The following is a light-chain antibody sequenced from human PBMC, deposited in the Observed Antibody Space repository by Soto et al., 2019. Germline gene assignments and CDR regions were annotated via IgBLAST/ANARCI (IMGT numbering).Light chain of an antibody. J-gene: IGKJ1*01. CDR1: QSVSSSY. CDR3: QQYGSSPWT. V-gene: IGKV3-20*01. Sequence: EIVLTQSPGTLSLSPGERATLSCRASQSVSSSYLAWYQQKPGQAPRLLIYGASSRATGIPDRFSGSGSGTDFPLTISRLEPEDLAVYYCQQYGSSPWTFGQGTKVPI. CDR2: GAS.